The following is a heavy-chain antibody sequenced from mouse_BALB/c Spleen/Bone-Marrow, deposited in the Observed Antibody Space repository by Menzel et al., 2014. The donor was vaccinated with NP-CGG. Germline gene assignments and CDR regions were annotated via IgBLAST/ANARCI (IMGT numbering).Heavy chain of an antibody. CDR2: IYPGNSDT. Sequence: VQLKQSGTVLARPGASVKMSCKASGYTFTSYWMHWVKLRPGQGLEWIGTIYPGNSDTTYNQKFKGKAKLTAATSTSTAYMELSSLTNEDSAVYYCTTLARNYFDYWGQGTTLTVSS. CDR3: TTLARNYFDY. V-gene: IGHV1-5*01. CDR1: GYTFTSYW. J-gene: IGHJ2*01.